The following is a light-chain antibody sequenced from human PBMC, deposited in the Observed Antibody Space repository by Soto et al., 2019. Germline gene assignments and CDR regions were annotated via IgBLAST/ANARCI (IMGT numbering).Light chain of an antibody. CDR3: QQSYSSPWT. CDR2: AAS. CDR1: QSIASY. Sequence: DIQLTQSPSSLSASVGDRVTITCRASQSIASYLNWYQQKPGKAPKLLIYAASTLHSGVPSRFSGSGSGTEFTLTLSSLQPEDFATYYCQQSYSSPWTFGPGTKVDI. V-gene: IGKV1-39*01. J-gene: IGKJ1*01.